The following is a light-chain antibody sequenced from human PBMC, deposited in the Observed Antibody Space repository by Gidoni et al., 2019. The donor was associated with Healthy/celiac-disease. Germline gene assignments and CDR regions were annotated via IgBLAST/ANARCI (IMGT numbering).Light chain of an antibody. CDR3: QQYSNWPPFT. Sequence: ETVLTQSPVTLSVSSGERAALSCRASATIDYKLAWYQQKPGQAPRLLIYGASIRATGVPDRFRGSGSGTEVTLTISSLQSEDFAFYYCQQYSNWPPFTFGGGTKVEMK. J-gene: IGKJ4*01. CDR2: GAS. V-gene: IGKV3-15*01. CDR1: ATIDYK.